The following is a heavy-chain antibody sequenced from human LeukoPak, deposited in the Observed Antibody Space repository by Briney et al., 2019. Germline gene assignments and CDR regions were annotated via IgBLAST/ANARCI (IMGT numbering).Heavy chain of an antibody. CDR2: ISSSSSTI. Sequence: PGGSLRLSCAASGFTFSSYSMNWVRQAPGKGLEWVSYISSSSSTIYYADSVKGRFTISRDNAKNSPYLQMNSLRAEDTAVYYCAGTYYYGSGSYGAAWALDYWGQGTLVTVSS. CDR1: GFTFSSYS. V-gene: IGHV3-48*01. J-gene: IGHJ4*02. CDR3: AGTYYYGSGSYGAAWALDY. D-gene: IGHD3-10*01.